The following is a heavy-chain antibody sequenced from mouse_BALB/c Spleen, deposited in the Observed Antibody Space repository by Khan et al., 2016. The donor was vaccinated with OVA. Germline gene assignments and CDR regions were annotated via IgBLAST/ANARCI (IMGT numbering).Heavy chain of an antibody. V-gene: IGHV1S135*01. CDR3: ALIYYYDTGFDF. D-gene: IGHD1-1*01. CDR2: IDPYNGGT. CDR1: DYSFTDYN. Sequence: EVQLQQSGPELVKPGTSVKVSCKASDYSFTDYNMFWVKQSLGKSLEWIGYIDPYNGGTNYNQKFEGKATLTVDKSSSTAFMHLNSLTSEDSAVYYCALIYYYDTGFDFWGQGTTLTVSS. J-gene: IGHJ2*01.